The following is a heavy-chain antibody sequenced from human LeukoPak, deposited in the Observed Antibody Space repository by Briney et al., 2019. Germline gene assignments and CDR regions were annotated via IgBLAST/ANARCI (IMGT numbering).Heavy chain of an antibody. V-gene: IGHV3-21*01. J-gene: IGHJ4*02. CDR2: ISGSGTYI. CDR3: ARDKSPVVTADH. Sequence: GGSLRLSCAASGFTFSSYSMNWVRQAPGKGLGWVSSISGSGTYIYYADSVKGRFTISRDNAKNSLFLQMNSLRAEDTAVYYCARDKSPVVTADHWGQGTLVTVSS. CDR1: GFTFSSYS. D-gene: IGHD2-21*02.